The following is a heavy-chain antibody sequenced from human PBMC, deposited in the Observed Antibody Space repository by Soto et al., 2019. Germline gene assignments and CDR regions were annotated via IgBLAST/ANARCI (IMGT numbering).Heavy chain of an antibody. Sequence: QVQLVQSGAEVKKPGASVKVSCKASGYTFTSYGLSWVRQAPGQGLEWMGWISAYNGNTNYAQKLQGRVTMTTHTSTSTAYMELRSLRSDDTAVYYCARDSSLKAPSSGWADWGQGTLVTVSS. CDR3: ARDSSLKAPSSGWAD. V-gene: IGHV1-18*01. D-gene: IGHD6-19*01. J-gene: IGHJ4*02. CDR1: GYTFTSYG. CDR2: ISAYNGNT.